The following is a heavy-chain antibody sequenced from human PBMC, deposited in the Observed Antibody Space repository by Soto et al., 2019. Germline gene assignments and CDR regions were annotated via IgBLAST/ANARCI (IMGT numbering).Heavy chain of an antibody. V-gene: IGHV1-69*01. CDR2: IIPIFGTA. CDR1: GGTFSRYA. D-gene: IGHD1-1*01. CDR3: ARDLFTTPYYYYGMDV. Sequence: SSVNVSCKASGGTFSRYAIIWVRQAPGQGLEWMGGIIPIFGTANYAQKFQGRVTITADESTSTAYMELSSLRSEDTAVYYCARDLFTTPYYYYGMDVWGQGTTVTVSS. J-gene: IGHJ6*02.